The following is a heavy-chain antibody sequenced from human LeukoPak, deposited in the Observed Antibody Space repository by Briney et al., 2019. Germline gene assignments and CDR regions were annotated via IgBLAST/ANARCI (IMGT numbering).Heavy chain of an antibody. Sequence: GGSLRLSCAASGFTFSSYEMDWVRQAPGKGLEWVSYISNNARTIYYVDSVKGRFTISRDNAKNSLYLQMNSLRAEDTAVYYCARNYGMDVWGKGTTVTVSS. CDR3: ARNYGMDV. V-gene: IGHV3-48*03. CDR2: ISNNARTI. J-gene: IGHJ6*04. CDR1: GFTFSSYE.